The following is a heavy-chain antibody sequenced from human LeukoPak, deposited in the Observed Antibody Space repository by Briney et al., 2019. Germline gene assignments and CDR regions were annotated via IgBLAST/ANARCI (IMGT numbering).Heavy chain of an antibody. CDR3: ARSSSYGLFGAFDI. Sequence: GGSLRLSCAASGFTFSSYGMHWVRQAPGKELEWVAVIWYDGSNKYYADSVKGRFTISRDNSKNTLYLQMNSLRAEDTAVYYCARSSSYGLFGAFDIWGQGTMVTVSS. V-gene: IGHV3-33*01. J-gene: IGHJ3*02. CDR2: IWYDGSNK. CDR1: GFTFSSYG. D-gene: IGHD2-21*01.